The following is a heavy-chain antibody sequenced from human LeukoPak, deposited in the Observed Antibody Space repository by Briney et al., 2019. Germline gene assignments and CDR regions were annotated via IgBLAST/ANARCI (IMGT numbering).Heavy chain of an antibody. CDR3: AIQFYDSSGYYFQH. CDR2: IYSSGIT. CDR1: GGSISSRSYY. V-gene: IGHV4-39*02. Sequence: SETLSLTCTVSGGSISSRSYYWGWIRQSPGEGLEWIANIYSSGITYQNPSLKSRVTISVDTSKTHFSLKLSSLTAADTAVYYCAIQFYDSSGYYFQHWGQGTPVTVSS. J-gene: IGHJ1*01. D-gene: IGHD3-22*01.